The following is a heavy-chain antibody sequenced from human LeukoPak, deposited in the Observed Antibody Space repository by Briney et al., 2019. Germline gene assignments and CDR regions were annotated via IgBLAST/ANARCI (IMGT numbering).Heavy chain of an antibody. V-gene: IGHV4-59*01. CDR2: IYYSGST. CDR3: AREGWRSRGFDY. CDR1: GGSISSYY. Sequence: SETLSLTCTVSGGSISSYYWSWIRQPPGKGLEWIGYIYYSGSTNYNPSLKSRVTISADTSKNQFSLKLSSVTAADTAVYYCAREGWRSRGFDYWGQGALVTVSS. D-gene: IGHD3-16*01. J-gene: IGHJ4*02.